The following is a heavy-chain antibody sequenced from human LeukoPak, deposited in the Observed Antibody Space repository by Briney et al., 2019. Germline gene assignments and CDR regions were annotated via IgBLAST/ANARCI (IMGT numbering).Heavy chain of an antibody. CDR3: ASYVDGDQQAGPFDY. CDR1: GFTFSSYT. D-gene: IGHD2-2*01. CDR2: ISYDGSNK. V-gene: IGHV3-30-3*01. Sequence: GGSLRLSCAASGFTFSSYTIHWVRQAPGKGLEWVAVISYDGSNKYYADSVKGRFTISRDNSKNTLYLQMNSLRAEDTAVYYCASYVDGDQQAGPFDYWGQGTLVTVSS. J-gene: IGHJ4*02.